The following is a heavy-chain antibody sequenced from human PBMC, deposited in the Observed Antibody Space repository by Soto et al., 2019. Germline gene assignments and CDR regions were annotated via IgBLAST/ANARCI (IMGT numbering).Heavy chain of an antibody. Sequence: SETLSLTCTVSGGSISSYYWSWIRQPPGKGLEWIGYIYYSGSTNYNPSLKSRVTISVDTSKNQFSLKLSSVTAADTAVYYCARDRGGSGSWIYGMDVWGQGTTVTVSS. D-gene: IGHD3-10*01. CDR2: IYYSGST. J-gene: IGHJ6*02. CDR1: GGSISSYY. CDR3: ARDRGGSGSWIYGMDV. V-gene: IGHV4-59*01.